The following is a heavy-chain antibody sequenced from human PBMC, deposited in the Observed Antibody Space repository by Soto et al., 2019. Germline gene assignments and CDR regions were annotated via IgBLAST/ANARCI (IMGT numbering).Heavy chain of an antibody. CDR3: ARGGTRSADLPTY. CDR1: GDSINNYY. CDR2: IYSSGIA. J-gene: IGHJ4*02. D-gene: IGHD1-1*01. Sequence: VRLQESGPGLVEPSETLSLTCSVSGDSINNYYWSWIRQPAGKGLEWIGRIYSSGIANYNPSLKTRGTMSVDTSKNQVFLSVTSVTAADTAVYFCARGGTRSADLPTYWGQGIQVIVSS. V-gene: IGHV4-4*07.